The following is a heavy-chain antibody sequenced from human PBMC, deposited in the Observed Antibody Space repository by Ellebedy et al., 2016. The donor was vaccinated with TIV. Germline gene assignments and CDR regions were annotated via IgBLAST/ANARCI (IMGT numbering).Heavy chain of an antibody. Sequence: ASVKVSCXASGYTFTSLFMHWVRQAPGQGLELVGFIDPSGGSTTYAQRFQGRVSMTSDTSTSTAYMELSSLRSDDTAVYYCARTHHGDFGSYYYAMDVWGQGTTVTVSS. CDR3: ARTHHGDFGSYYYAMDV. D-gene: IGHD4-17*01. CDR2: IDPSGGST. CDR1: GYTFTSLF. J-gene: IGHJ6*02. V-gene: IGHV1-46*01.